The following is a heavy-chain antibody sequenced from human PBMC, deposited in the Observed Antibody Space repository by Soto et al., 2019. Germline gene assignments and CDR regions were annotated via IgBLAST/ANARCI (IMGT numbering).Heavy chain of an antibody. CDR1: GFNVSSNY. D-gene: IGHD6-13*01. V-gene: IGHV3-53*04. CDR2: IYSGGST. Sequence: GGSLRLSCAASGFNVSSNYMSWVRQAPGKGLEWVSVIYSGGSTYYADSVKGRFTISRHDSKNTLYLQMNSLRAEDTAVYYCARGGGGVYYCYYYGMDVWGQGTTVTVSS. J-gene: IGHJ6*02. CDR3: ARGGGGVYYCYYYGMDV.